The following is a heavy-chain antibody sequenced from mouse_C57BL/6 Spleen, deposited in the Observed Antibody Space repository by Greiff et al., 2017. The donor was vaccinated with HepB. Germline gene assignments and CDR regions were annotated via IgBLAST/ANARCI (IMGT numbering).Heavy chain of an antibody. CDR3: ARSRYYGSSSFAY. D-gene: IGHD1-1*01. V-gene: IGHV1-64*01. J-gene: IGHJ3*01. CDR1: GYTFTSYW. CDR2: IHPNSGST. Sequence: VQLQQPGAELVKPGASVKLSCKASGYTFTSYWMHWVKQRPGQGLEWIGMIHPNSGSTNYNEKFKSKATLTVDKSSSTAYMQLSSLTSEDSAVYYCARSRYYGSSSFAYWGQGTLVTVSA.